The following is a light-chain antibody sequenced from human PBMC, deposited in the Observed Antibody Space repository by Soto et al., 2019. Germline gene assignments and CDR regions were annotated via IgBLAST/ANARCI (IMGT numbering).Light chain of an antibody. CDR2: AAS. CDR3: QQYGSSPPWT. Sequence: EIVLTQSPATLSLSPGERATLSCRASQSVSSTYLAWYQQNTGQAPRLLMYAASSRSTGIPDRFSGSGSGTDFTLTISILEPEDFAVYYCQQYGSSPPWTFGQGTKVEIK. CDR1: QSVSSTY. V-gene: IGKV3-20*01. J-gene: IGKJ1*01.